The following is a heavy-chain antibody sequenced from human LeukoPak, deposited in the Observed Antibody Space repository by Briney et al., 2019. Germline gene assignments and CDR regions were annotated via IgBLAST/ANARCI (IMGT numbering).Heavy chain of an antibody. Sequence: ASVKVSCKASGYTFTSYYMHWVRQAPGQGLEWMGIINLSGGSTSYAQKFQGRVTMTRDTSTSTVYMELSSLRFEDTAVYYCARGGLRGAFDIWGQGTMVTVSS. CDR1: GYTFTSYY. J-gene: IGHJ3*02. CDR3: ARGGLRGAFDI. D-gene: IGHD3/OR15-3a*01. V-gene: IGHV1-46*01. CDR2: INLSGGST.